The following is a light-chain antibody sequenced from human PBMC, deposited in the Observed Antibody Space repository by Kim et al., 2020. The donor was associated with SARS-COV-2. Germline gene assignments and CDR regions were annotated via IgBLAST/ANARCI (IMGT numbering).Light chain of an antibody. J-gene: IGKJ1*01. V-gene: IGKV3-20*01. CDR2: SAS. CDR1: QSVSSNF. CDR3: QQYATSPET. Sequence: ENVLTQSPGTLPLSPGERATLSCRASQSVSSNFLAWYQQKAGQAPRLLIYSASSRASGIPDRFSGSGSGTDFTLTISTLEPEDFAVYYCQQYATSPETFGQGIKVEIK.